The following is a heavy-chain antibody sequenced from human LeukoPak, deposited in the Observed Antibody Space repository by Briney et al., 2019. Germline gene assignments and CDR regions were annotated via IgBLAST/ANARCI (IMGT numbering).Heavy chain of an antibody. V-gene: IGHV1-2*02. D-gene: IGHD6-19*01. CDR1: GYTLTGYY. J-gene: IGHJ4*02. CDR2: INPNSGGT. Sequence: VASVKVSCKASGYTLTGYYMHWVRQAPGQGLEWMGWINPNSGGTNYAQKFQGRVTMTRDTSISTAYVELSRLRSDDTAVYYCARGRGYYSSGSLSYWGQGTLVTVSS. CDR3: ARGRGYYSSGSLSY.